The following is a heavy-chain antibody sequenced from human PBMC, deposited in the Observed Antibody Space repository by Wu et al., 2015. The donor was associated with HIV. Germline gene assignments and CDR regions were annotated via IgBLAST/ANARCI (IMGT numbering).Heavy chain of an antibody. Sequence: QVQLVQSGAEVKKPGSSVRVSCKASGGSFSSYAISWVRQAPGQGLEWMGRITPFFGTSSYIERFQGRVKITADESTSTAYMELSNLKSEDTAAYFCTRSTFAGGSDTWYSFDKWGQGTLVSVSS. CDR3: TRSTFAGGSDTWYSFDK. J-gene: IGHJ4*02. CDR1: GGSFSSYA. CDR2: ITPFFGTS. V-gene: IGHV1-69*13. D-gene: IGHD2-15*01.